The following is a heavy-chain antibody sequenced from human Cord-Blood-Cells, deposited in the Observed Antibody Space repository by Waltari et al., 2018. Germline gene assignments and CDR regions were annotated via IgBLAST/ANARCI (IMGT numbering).Heavy chain of an antibody. J-gene: IGHJ3*02. V-gene: IGHV4-34*01. Sequence: QVQLQQWGAGLLKPSETLSLTCAVYGGSSSVYSWSWIRQPPGKGLAWIGEINHSGSTNYNPSLKSRVTISVDTSKNQFSLKLSSVTAADTAVYYCARGDAFDIWGQGTMVTVSS. CDR1: GGSSSVYS. CDR3: ARGDAFDI. CDR2: INHSGST.